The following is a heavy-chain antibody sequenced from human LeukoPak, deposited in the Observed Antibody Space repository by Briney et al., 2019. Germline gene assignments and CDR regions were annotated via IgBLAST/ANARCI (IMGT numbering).Heavy chain of an antibody. CDR1: GGSFSGYY. V-gene: IGHV4-34*01. CDR3: AKDPYSGSSYYYMDV. J-gene: IGHJ6*03. CDR2: INHSGST. D-gene: IGHD1-26*01. Sequence: PSETLSLTCAVYGGSFSGYYWSWIRQPPGKGLEWIGEINHSGSTNYNPSLKSRVTISVDTPKNQFSLKLSSVTAADTAVYYCAKDPYSGSSYYYMDVWGKGTTVTISS.